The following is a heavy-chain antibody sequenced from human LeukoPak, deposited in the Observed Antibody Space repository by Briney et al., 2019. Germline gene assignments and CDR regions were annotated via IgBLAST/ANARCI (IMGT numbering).Heavy chain of an antibody. D-gene: IGHD6-6*01. J-gene: IGHJ3*01. V-gene: IGHV4-34*01. CDR2: INDSGST. CDR3: AKVYSSSSRDAFDV. CDR1: GVPFSVYY. Sequence: PSETLSLTCAVYGVPFSVYYWMWIRQPPGKGREGMGEINDSGSTNYNASLESRVTISADTSKKQFTLNLSSVTAADTAVYYCAKVYSSSSRDAFDVWGPGTMVTVSS.